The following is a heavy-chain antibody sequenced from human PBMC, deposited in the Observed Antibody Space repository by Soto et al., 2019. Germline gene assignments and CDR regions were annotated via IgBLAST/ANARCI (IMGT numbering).Heavy chain of an antibody. CDR3: SRDVVVGAKALNY. CDR2: IKEDGSEK. V-gene: IGHV3-7*01. Sequence: HPGGSLRLSCAASGFTFSNYWMTWVRQAPGKGLEWVANIKEDGSEKHYVDSVKGRFTISRDNAKNSLYLQMNSLRVEDTAVYFCSRDVVVGAKALNYWGYGAMFTVSS. CDR1: GFTFSNYW. D-gene: IGHD2-15*01. J-gene: IGHJ4*01.